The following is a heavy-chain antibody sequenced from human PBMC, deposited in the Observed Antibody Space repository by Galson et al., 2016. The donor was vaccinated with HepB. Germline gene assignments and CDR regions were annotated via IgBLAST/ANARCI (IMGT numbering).Heavy chain of an antibody. V-gene: IGHV3-53*01. D-gene: IGHD3-16*01. CDR3: TGEKNTKDYKARMDV. CDR2: TYSDGRT. J-gene: IGHJ6*02. CDR1: DFSVSDND. Sequence: SLRLSCAASDFSVSDNDMSWVRQAPGKGLEWVAVTYSDGRTPYAESAKGRFTITSNNSKNTPYYQMNTITADDTAVYYYTGEKNTKDYKARMDVWGQGTTVIVSS.